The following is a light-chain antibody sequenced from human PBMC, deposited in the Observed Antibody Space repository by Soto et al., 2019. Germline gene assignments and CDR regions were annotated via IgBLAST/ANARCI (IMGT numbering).Light chain of an antibody. V-gene: IGKV3-20*01. CDR2: GIY. CDR1: QSVSSSY. CDR3: QQCGGSAPIS. J-gene: IGKJ5*01. Sequence: EIVLTQSPGTMSLPPGERDTVTCLSSQSVSSSYLAWYQQKPGQAPRLLIYGIYTRATGLPDRFSGSGSETDFTLTVRGLEPEDYALYYCQQCGGSAPISLGEGTRLEIK.